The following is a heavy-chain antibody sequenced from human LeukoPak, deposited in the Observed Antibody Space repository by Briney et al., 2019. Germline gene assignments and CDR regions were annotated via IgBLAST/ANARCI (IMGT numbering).Heavy chain of an antibody. J-gene: IGHJ6*02. V-gene: IGHV1-18*01. CDR2: ISAYNGNT. CDR3: ARVGYYDFWSALTRYYYYGMDV. D-gene: IGHD3-3*01. Sequence: ASVKVSCKASGYTFTSYGISWVRQAPGQGLEWMGWISAYNGNTNYAQKLQGRVTMTTDTSTTKAYMELRSLRSDDTAVYYCARVGYYDFWSALTRYYYYGMDVWGQGTTVTVSS. CDR1: GYTFTSYG.